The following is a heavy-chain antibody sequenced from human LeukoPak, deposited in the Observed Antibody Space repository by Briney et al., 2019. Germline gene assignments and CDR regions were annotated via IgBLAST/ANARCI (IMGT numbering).Heavy chain of an antibody. CDR2: IYYSGST. CDR3: ARVQSVPYGFFDY. CDR1: GGSISSYY. V-gene: IGHV4-59*01. J-gene: IGHJ4*02. D-gene: IGHD3-3*01. Sequence: SETLSLTCTVSGGSISSYYWSWIRQPPGKGLEWIGYIYYSGSTNYNPSLKSRVTISVDTSKNQFSLKLSSVTAADTAVYYCARVQSVPYGFFDYWGQGTLVTVSS.